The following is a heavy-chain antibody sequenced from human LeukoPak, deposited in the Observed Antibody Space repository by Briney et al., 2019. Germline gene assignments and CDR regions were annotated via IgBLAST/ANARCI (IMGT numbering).Heavy chain of an antibody. CDR2: INSDGSGT. CDR3: ARGYCSSASCPKAYYFDY. D-gene: IGHD2-2*01. Sequence: GGSLRLSCAASGFTFSSYWMHWVRQAPGKGLVWVSRINSDGSGTSYADSVRGRFTISRDNAKNQLYLQMSSLRAEDTAVYYCARGYCSSASCPKAYYFDYWGQGTLVTVSS. V-gene: IGHV3-74*01. CDR1: GFTFSSYW. J-gene: IGHJ4*02.